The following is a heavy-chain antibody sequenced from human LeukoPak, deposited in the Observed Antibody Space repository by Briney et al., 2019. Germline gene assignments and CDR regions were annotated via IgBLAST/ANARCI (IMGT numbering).Heavy chain of an antibody. CDR3: AREFISVRSYYYDSSGPIYYFDY. V-gene: IGHV3-30*04. Sequence: GGSLRLSCAASGFTFSSYAMHWVRQAPGKGLEWVAVISYDGSNKYYADSGKGRFTISRDNSKNTLYLQMNSLRAEDTAVYYCAREFISVRSYYYDSSGPIYYFDYWGQGTLVTVSS. CDR1: GFTFSSYA. CDR2: ISYDGSNK. J-gene: IGHJ4*02. D-gene: IGHD3-22*01.